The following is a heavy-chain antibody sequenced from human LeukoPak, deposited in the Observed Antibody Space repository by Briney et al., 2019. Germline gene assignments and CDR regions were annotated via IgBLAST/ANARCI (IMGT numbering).Heavy chain of an antibody. V-gene: IGHV1-3*01. CDR2: INAGNGNT. J-gene: IGHJ4*02. Sequence: GASVKVSCKASGYTFTTYPIHWVRQAPGQRLEWMGWINAGNGNTKYSQKFQGRVTITRDSSASTAYMELSSLRSEDTAVYYCAKDASGSHHDYWGQGTLATVSS. D-gene: IGHD3-10*01. CDR1: GYTFTTYP. CDR3: AKDASGSHHDY.